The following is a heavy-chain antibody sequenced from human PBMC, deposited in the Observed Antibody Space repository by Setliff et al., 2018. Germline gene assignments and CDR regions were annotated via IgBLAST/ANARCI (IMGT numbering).Heavy chain of an antibody. V-gene: IGHV4-4*08. CDR2: SSTSGCT. J-gene: IGHJ4*02. CDR1: GGSISGDS. Sequence: ASETLSLTCTVSGGSISGDSWSWIRQPPGKGLEWIGYSSTSGCTNCNPSLESRVTISGDTSKNQFSLKLTSVTAADTAVYFCARSLGSGSYYNSRPFYSDYWGQGTLVTVSS. CDR3: ARSLGSGSYYNSRPFYSDY. D-gene: IGHD3-10*01.